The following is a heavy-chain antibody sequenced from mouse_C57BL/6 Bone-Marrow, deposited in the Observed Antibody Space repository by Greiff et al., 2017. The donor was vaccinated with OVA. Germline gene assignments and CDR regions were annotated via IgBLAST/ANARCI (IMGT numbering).Heavy chain of an antibody. J-gene: IGHJ4*01. Sequence: DVMLVESGGGLVQPGGSLKLSCAASGFTFSDYYMYWVRQTPEKRLEWVAYISNGGGSTYYPDTVKGRFTISRDNAKNTLYLQMSRLKSEGAARYYCSRDYDYDEGMDYWGQGTSVTVSS. CDR2: ISNGGGST. CDR3: SRDYDYDEGMDY. D-gene: IGHD2-4*01. V-gene: IGHV5-12*01. CDR1: GFTFSDYY.